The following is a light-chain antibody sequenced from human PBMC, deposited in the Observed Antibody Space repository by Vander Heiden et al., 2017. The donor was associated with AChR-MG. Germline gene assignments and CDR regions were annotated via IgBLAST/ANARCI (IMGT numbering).Light chain of an antibody. CDR2: DAS. CDR1: QSISSW. Sequence: DIQMTQSPSTLSASVGDRVTITCRASQSISSWLAWYQQKPGKAPKLLIYDASSLESGVPSRFSGSGSGTEFTLTISSLQPDDFATYYCQQDYSYGCTFGQGTKLEIK. CDR3: QQDYSYGCT. V-gene: IGKV1-5*01. J-gene: IGKJ2*02.